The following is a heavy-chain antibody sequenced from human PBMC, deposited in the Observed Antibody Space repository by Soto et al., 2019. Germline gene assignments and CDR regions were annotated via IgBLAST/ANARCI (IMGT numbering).Heavy chain of an antibody. Sequence: SETLSLTCAVSGGSIISSNWWSRVRQPPGKGLEWIGEIYHSGSTNYNPSLKSRVTISVDKSKNQFSLKLSSVTAADTAVYYCARAELLCRYFDYWGQGTLVTVSS. V-gene: IGHV4-4*02. D-gene: IGHD3-10*02. J-gene: IGHJ4*02. CDR1: GGSIISSNW. CDR3: ARAELLCRYFDY. CDR2: IYHSGST.